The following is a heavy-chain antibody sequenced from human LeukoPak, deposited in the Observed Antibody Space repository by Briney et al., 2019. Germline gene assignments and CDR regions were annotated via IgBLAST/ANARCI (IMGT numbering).Heavy chain of an antibody. CDR3: ARAFGGVIAN. CDR1: GFTFSSYD. Sequence: GGPLRLSCAASGFTFSSYDMHWVRQATGKGLEWVPAIGTAGDTYYPGSVKGRFTISRENAKNSLYLQMNSLRAGDTAVYYCARAFGGVIANWGQGTLVTVSS. V-gene: IGHV3-13*01. D-gene: IGHD3-16*02. J-gene: IGHJ4*02. CDR2: IGTAGDT.